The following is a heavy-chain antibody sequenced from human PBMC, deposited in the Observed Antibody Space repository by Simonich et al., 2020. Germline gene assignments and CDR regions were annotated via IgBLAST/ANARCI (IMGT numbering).Heavy chain of an antibody. J-gene: IGHJ4*02. V-gene: IGHV3-7*01. CDR3: ARDREVYGSGSYYNY. CDR1: GFTFSSYW. CDR2: IKQEGREK. Sequence: EVQLVESGGGLVQPGGSLRLSCAASGFTFSSYWMSWVRQAPGKGLEWVANIKQEGREKYYVDSVKGRFTIARDNAKNSLYLQMNSLRAEDTAVYYCARDREVYGSGSYYNYWGQGTLVTVSS. D-gene: IGHD3-10*01.